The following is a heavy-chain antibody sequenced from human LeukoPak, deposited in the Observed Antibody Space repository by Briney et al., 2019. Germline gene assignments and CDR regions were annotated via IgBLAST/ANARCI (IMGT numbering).Heavy chain of an antibody. Sequence: SETLSLTCSVSGGSISSYYWSWIRQPPGKALEWIGFIYYSGSTAYNPSLRRRATISVDTSMHQFSLKLSSVTAADTGVYYCARDVRYDFWSGYYTSYNWFDPWGQGTLVTVSS. CDR2: IYYSGST. J-gene: IGHJ5*02. V-gene: IGHV4-59*12. D-gene: IGHD3-3*01. CDR1: GGSISSYY. CDR3: ARDVRYDFWSGYYTSYNWFDP.